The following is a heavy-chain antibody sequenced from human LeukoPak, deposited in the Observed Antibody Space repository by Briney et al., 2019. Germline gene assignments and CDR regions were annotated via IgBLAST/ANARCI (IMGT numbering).Heavy chain of an antibody. CDR3: AREYYDFSAFDY. CDR1: GYTFTSYY. Sequence: ASVKVSCKASGYTFTSYYMHWVRQAPGQGLEWMGIINPSGGSTSYAQKFQGRVTMTRDTSTSTVYMELSSLRSEDTTVYYCAREYYDFSAFDYWGQGTLVTASS. J-gene: IGHJ4*02. CDR2: INPSGGST. D-gene: IGHD3-3*01. V-gene: IGHV1-46*01.